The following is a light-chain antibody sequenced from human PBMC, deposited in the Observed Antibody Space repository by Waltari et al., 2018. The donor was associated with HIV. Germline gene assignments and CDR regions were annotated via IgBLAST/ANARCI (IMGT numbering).Light chain of an antibody. CDR2: EVS. CDR3: SSYRSSSTLEV. V-gene: IGLV2-14*01. Sequence: QSALTQPASVSGSPGQSITISCTGTSSDVGGYNYVSWYQQHPGKAPKLMIYEVSKRPSGVSKRFSGSKSGNTASLTISGLQAEDEADYYCSSYRSSSTLEVFGTGTKVTVL. CDR1: SSDVGGYNY. J-gene: IGLJ1*01.